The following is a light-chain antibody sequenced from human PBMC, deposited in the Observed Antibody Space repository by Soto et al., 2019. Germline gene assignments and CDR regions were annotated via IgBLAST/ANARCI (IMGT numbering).Light chain of an antibody. J-gene: IGLJ2*01. V-gene: IGLV4-69*01. CDR2: LNSDGSH. CDR1: SGHSSYA. CDR3: QTWGTGIVV. Sequence: QSVLTQSPSASASLGASVKLTCTLSSGHSSYAIAWHQQQPEKDPRYLMKLNSDGSHSKGDGIPDRFSGSSSGPERYLTISSLQSEDEADYYCQTWGTGIVVFGGGTKLTVL.